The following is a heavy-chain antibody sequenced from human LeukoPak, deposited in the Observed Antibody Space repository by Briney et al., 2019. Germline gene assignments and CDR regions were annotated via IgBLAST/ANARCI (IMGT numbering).Heavy chain of an antibody. CDR1: GYTFTGYY. Sequence: ASVKVSCKASGYTFTGYYMHWVRQAPGQGLEWMGWINPNSGDTNYAQKFQGWVTMTRDTSISTAYMELSRLRSDDTAVYYCARDATGTRPITCDMDVWGQGTTVTVSS. J-gene: IGHJ6*02. V-gene: IGHV1-2*04. D-gene: IGHD1/OR15-1a*01. CDR2: INPNSGDT. CDR3: ARDATGTRPITCDMDV.